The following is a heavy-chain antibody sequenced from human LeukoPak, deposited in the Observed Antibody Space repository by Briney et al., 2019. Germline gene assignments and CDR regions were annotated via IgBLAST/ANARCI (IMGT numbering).Heavy chain of an antibody. CDR3: AKPARTDYADY. V-gene: IGHV3-23*01. J-gene: IGHJ4*02. CDR2: ISGSGGIT. CDR1: GFTFSSYG. Sequence: SGGSLRLSCAASGFTFSSYGMHWVRQAPGKGLEWVSGISGSGGITSYADSVKGRFTISRDNSKDTLYLQMNSLRAEDTAVYYCAKPARTDYADYWGQGTLVTVSS. D-gene: IGHD1-14*01.